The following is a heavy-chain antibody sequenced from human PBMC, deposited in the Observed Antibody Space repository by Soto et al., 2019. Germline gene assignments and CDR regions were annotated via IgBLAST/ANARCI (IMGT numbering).Heavy chain of an antibody. CDR1: GGSFSGYY. Sequence: SETLSLTCAVYGGSFSGYYWSWIRQPPGKGLEWIGEINHSGSTNYNPSLKSRVTISVDTSKNQFSLKLSSVTAADTAVYYCARQSALPVVEWLSHSNWFDPWGQGTLVTVSS. D-gene: IGHD3-3*01. J-gene: IGHJ5*02. CDR2: INHSGST. CDR3: ARQSALPVVEWLSHSNWFDP. V-gene: IGHV4-34*01.